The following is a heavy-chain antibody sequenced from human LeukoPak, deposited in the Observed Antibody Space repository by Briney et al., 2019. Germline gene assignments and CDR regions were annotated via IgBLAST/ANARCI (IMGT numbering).Heavy chain of an antibody. CDR2: ISGSGGST. CDR3: AKCGVVPAAKYYYYYGMDV. V-gene: IGHV3-23*01. CDR1: GFTFSSYA. Sequence: GGSLRLSCAASGFTFSSYAMSWVRQAPGKGLEWVSAISGSGGSTYYADSVKGRFTISRDNSKNTLYLQMNSLRAEDTAVYYCAKCGVVPAAKYYYYYGMDVWGQGTTVTVSS. J-gene: IGHJ6*02. D-gene: IGHD2-2*01.